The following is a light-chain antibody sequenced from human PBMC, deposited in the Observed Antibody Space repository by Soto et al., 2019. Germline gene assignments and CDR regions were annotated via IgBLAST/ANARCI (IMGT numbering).Light chain of an antibody. CDR2: KAS. CDR1: QTISSW. CDR3: QHYNSYSEA. Sequence: DIQMTQSPSTLSGYVGDRVTITCRASQTISSWLAWYQQKPGKAPKLLIYKASTLKSGVPSRFSGSGSGTEFTLTISSLQLDDFATYYCQHYNSYSEAFGQGTKVELK. J-gene: IGKJ1*01. V-gene: IGKV1-5*03.